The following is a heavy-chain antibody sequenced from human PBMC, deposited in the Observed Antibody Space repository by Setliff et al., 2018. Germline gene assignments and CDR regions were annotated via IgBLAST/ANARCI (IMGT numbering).Heavy chain of an antibody. V-gene: IGHV3-30*01. CDR1: GFTFSSYA. CDR3: ARSRYTSRWYEMSAMDV. CDR2: ITYDGSNK. Sequence: LRLSCAASGFTFSSYAMHWVRQAPGKGLEWVAVITYDGSNKFYADSVRGRFTISRDISKNTLYVQMNSLRPEDTAVYYCARSRYTSRWYEMSAMDVWGKGTTVTVSS. D-gene: IGHD6-13*01. J-gene: IGHJ6*03.